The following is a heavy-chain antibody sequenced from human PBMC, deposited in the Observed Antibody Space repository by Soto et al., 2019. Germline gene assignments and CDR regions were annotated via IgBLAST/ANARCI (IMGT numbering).Heavy chain of an antibody. D-gene: IGHD3-22*01. CDR1: GGSISSSSYY. V-gene: IGHV4-39*01. CDR2: IYYSGST. Sequence: SETLSLTCTVSGGSISSSSYYWGWIRQPPGKGLEWIGSIYYSGSTYYNPSLKSRVTISVDTSKNQFSLKLSSVTAADTAVYYCARHARDYYDSSGLNAFDIWGQGTMVTVSS. CDR3: ARHARDYYDSSGLNAFDI. J-gene: IGHJ3*02.